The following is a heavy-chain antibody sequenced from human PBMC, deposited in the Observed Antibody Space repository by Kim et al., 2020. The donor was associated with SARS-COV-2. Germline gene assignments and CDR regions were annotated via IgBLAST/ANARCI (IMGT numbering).Heavy chain of an antibody. J-gene: IGHJ6*02. V-gene: IGHV3-23*01. Sequence: GGSLRLSCAASGFTFSSYAMSWVRQAPGKGLEWVSAISGSGGSTYYADSVKGRFTISRDNSKNTLYLQMNSLRAEDTAVYYCANQEPIAAAGTSGGTQTYYYYYGMDVWGQGTTVTVSS. D-gene: IGHD6-13*01. CDR3: ANQEPIAAAGTSGGTQTYYYYYGMDV. CDR1: GFTFSSYA. CDR2: ISGSGGST.